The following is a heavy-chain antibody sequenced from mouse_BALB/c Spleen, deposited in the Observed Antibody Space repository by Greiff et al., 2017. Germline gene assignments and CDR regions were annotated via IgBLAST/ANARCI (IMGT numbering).Heavy chain of an antibody. CDR3: ARHYDYDEYYFDY. V-gene: IGHV5-6*01. D-gene: IGHD2-4*01. CDR1: GFTFSSYG. Sequence: EVQGVEFGGDLVKPGGSLKLSCAASGFTFSSYGMSWVRQTPDKRLEWVATISSGGSYTYYPDSVKGRFTISRDNAKNTLYLQMSSLKSEDTAMYYCARHYDYDEYYFDYWGQGTTLTVSS. CDR2: ISSGGSYT. J-gene: IGHJ2*01.